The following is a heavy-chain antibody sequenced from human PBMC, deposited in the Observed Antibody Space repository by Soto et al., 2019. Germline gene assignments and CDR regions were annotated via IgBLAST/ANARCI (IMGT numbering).Heavy chain of an antibody. J-gene: IGHJ6*03. Sequence: AQTLSRTGTVSGSSISCSSSYLGWVSQPPGKGLEWIGSIYYSGSTYYTPSLKSRVTISVDTSKNQFSLKLSSVTAADTAVYYCARHGTGSGNYYYYYMDVWGKGTTVTVS. D-gene: IGHD1-1*01. CDR2: IYYSGST. CDR3: ARHGTGSGNYYYYYMDV. CDR1: GSSISCSSSY. V-gene: IGHV4-39*01.